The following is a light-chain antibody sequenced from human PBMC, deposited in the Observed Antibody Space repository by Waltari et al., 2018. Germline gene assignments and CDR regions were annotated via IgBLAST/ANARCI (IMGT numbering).Light chain of an antibody. CDR1: QSVTRA. CDR2: GAS. V-gene: IGKV3-20*01. J-gene: IGKJ1*01. CDR3: QHYLRLPVT. Sequence: EIELKQSPGTLSLYQGESATLSCRTSQSVTRALAWYQQKPGQAPRLLIYGASNRATGIPDRFSGSGSGTDFSLTISSLEPEDFAVYYCQHYLRLPVTFGQGTKVEVK.